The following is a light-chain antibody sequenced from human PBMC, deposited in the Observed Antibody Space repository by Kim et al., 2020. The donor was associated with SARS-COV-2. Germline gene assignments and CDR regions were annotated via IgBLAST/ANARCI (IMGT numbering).Light chain of an antibody. CDR2: KAS. CDR3: QQYESYSPFS. J-gene: IGKJ2*03. V-gene: IGKV1-5*03. Sequence: ASVGDRGIITCRASQSISFWLAWYQQKPGKVPKLLIYKASNLESGVPSRFSGSGSGTEFSLTITSLQPDDFATYYCQQYESYSPFSFGQGTKLEI. CDR1: QSISFW.